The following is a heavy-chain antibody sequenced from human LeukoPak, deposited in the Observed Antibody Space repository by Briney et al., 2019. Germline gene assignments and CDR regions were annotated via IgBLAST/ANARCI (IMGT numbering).Heavy chain of an antibody. CDR1: GYTFTIYY. J-gene: IGHJ4*02. Sequence: GASERVSFTSSGYTFTIYYMHWGRQAPGQGLEWVGIINPSGGSTTYAQKFQGRVTMTRDTSTSTVYMELSSLTSEDTAVYYCARGPPVGATTAQFDYWGQGTLVTVSS. CDR2: INPSGGST. V-gene: IGHV1-46*01. CDR3: ARGPPVGATTAQFDY. D-gene: IGHD1-26*01.